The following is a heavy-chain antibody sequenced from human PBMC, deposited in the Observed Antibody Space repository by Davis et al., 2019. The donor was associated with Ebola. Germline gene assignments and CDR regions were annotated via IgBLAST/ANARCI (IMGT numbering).Heavy chain of an antibody. D-gene: IGHD3-22*01. V-gene: IGHV1-69*13. CDR1: GGTFSSYA. Sequence: SVKVSCKASGGTFSSYAISWVRQAPGQGLEWMGGIIPIFGTANYAQRFQGRVTITADESRTTAYMELSSLRSEDTAVYYCAKDRYYDNNPLYYESECWGQGTLVTVFS. CDR3: AKDRYYDNNPLYYESEC. J-gene: IGHJ4*02. CDR2: IIPIFGTA.